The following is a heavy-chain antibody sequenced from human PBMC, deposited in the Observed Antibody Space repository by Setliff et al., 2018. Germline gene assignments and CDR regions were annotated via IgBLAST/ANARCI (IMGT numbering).Heavy chain of an antibody. Sequence: SLQISCKASGYSFTDYWIAWVRQMPGKGLEWIGIIYPSNSNIKYSPSFEAQITFSVDKSITTAYLEWSSLKASDTAIYYCARHRVGNSGYAIPILDFWGQGALVTVSS. CDR1: GYSFTDYW. CDR3: ARHRVGNSGYAIPILDF. V-gene: IGHV5-51*01. J-gene: IGHJ4*02. D-gene: IGHD5-12*01. CDR2: IYPSNSNI.